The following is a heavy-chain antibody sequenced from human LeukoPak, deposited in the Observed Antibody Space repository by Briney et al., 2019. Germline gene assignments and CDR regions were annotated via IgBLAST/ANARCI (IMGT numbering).Heavy chain of an antibody. Sequence: GGSLRLPCAASGFTFDDHGMSWVRQAPGKGLEWVSGITWNGGSTGYADSVKGRFTISRDNAKNSLYLQMNSLRAEDTALYYCAREAYYYDSSDYYYFDYWGQGTLVTVSS. CDR2: ITWNGGST. V-gene: IGHV3-20*04. CDR1: GFTFDDHG. J-gene: IGHJ4*02. CDR3: AREAYYYDSSDYYYFDY. D-gene: IGHD3-22*01.